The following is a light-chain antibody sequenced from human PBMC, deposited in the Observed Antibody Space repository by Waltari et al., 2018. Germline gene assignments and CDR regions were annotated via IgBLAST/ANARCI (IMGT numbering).Light chain of an antibody. J-gene: IGLJ3*02. CDR3: ETGGHGTWV. V-gene: IGLV4-69*01. Sequence: QLVLTQSPSASASLGDSVKLTCTLSSGHSSNIIAWLQQQPEKGPRYLMKVNSDGSQSKGDASPDRFSGSSAGAGRDLTISSLQSEDEADYYCETGGHGTWVFGGGTKLTVL. CDR2: VNSDGSQ. CDR1: SGHSSNI.